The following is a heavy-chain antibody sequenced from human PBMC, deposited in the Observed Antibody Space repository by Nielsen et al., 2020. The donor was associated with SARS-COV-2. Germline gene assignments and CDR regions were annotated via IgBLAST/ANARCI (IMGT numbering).Heavy chain of an antibody. CDR1: GYTFTSYA. J-gene: IGHJ3*02. V-gene: IGHV1-3*01. CDR2: INAGNGNT. Sequence: ASVKVSCKASGYTFTSYAMHWVRQAPGQRLEWMGWINAGNGNTKYSQKFQGRVTITRDTSASTASIELSSLRSEDTAVYYCASLSYGSGSMAFDIWGQGTMVTVSS. D-gene: IGHD3-10*01. CDR3: ASLSYGSGSMAFDI.